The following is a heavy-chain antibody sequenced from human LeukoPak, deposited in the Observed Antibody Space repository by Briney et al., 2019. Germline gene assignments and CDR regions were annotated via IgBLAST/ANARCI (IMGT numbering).Heavy chain of an antibody. CDR2: MDYTGET. Sequence: SETLSLTCTVSGASINIRYHYWGWIRQSPGKGLEWIGSMDYTGETYYSPSLQSRVTISVDTPRNQFSLNLHSMTAADTAVYYCVKSGTLLREGFNYWGQGTLVTVSS. V-gene: IGHV4-39*01. CDR1: GASINIRYHY. D-gene: IGHD1-1*01. CDR3: VKSGTLLREGFNY. J-gene: IGHJ4*02.